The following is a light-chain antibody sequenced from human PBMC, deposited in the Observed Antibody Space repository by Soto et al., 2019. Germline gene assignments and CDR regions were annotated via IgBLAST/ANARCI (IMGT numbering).Light chain of an antibody. V-gene: IGLV2-14*03. CDR2: DVT. Sequence: QSVLTQPASVSGSPGQSIAISCTGTSSDIGNYNYVSWYQHHPGKAPQLMIYDVTSRPSGVSNRFSGSKSGNTASLTISGLQAEDEADYYCGSYTSNTTLSLVFGTGTKLTVL. CDR3: GSYTSNTTLSLV. CDR1: SSDIGNYNY. J-gene: IGLJ1*01.